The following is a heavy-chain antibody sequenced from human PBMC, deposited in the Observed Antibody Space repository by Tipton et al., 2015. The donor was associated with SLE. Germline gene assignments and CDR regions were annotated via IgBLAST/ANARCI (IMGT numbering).Heavy chain of an antibody. CDR1: GFTFSSYG. CDR3: AREPPQSGSAFDI. Sequence: SLRLSCAASGFTFSSYGMHWVRQAPGKGLEWVAVIWYDASNKYYADSAKGRFTISRDNSKNTLYLQMNSLRAENTAVYYCAREPPQSGSAFDIWGQGTMVTVAS. J-gene: IGHJ3*02. V-gene: IGHV3-33*01. CDR2: IWYDASNK.